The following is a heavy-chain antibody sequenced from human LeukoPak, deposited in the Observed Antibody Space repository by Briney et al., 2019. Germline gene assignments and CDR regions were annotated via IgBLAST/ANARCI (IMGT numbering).Heavy chain of an antibody. Sequence: GGSLRLSCAASGFTFSSYAMSWVRQAPGKGQEWVSAISGSGGSTYYADSVKGRFTIYRDNSKNTLYLQMKSLRAEDTAVYYCAKAGSSGWYVSLADYWGQGTLVTVSS. CDR3: AKAGSSGWYVSLADY. CDR2: ISGSGGST. D-gene: IGHD6-19*01. J-gene: IGHJ4*02. CDR1: GFTFSSYA. V-gene: IGHV3-23*01.